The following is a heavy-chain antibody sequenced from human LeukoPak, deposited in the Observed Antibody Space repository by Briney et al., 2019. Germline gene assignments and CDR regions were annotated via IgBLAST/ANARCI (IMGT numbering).Heavy chain of an antibody. CDR2: IRGSGGST. D-gene: IGHD3-22*01. J-gene: IGHJ4*02. CDR1: GFTFSSYA. V-gene: IGHV3-23*01. Sequence: GGSLRLSCAASGFTFSSYAMSWVRQTPGKGLEWVTAIRGSGGSTYYADSVKGRFTISRDNSKNTLYLQMNSLRAEDTAVYYCAKDPYNYYDSSGYYYEPYFDYWGQGTLVTVSS. CDR3: AKDPYNYYDSSGYYYEPYFDY.